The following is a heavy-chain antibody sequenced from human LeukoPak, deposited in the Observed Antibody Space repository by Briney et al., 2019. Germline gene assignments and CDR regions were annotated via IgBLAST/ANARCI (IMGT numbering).Heavy chain of an antibody. CDR2: IRYDGSNK. CDR3: AKEDSSSSDY. J-gene: IGHJ4*02. V-gene: IGHV3-30*02. Sequence: GGSLRPSCAASGFTFSSYGMRWVRQAPGKGLEWVAFIRYDGSNKYYADSVKGRFTISRGNSKNTLYLQMNSLRAEDTAVYYCAKEDSSSSDYWGQGTLVTVSS. D-gene: IGHD6-6*01. CDR1: GFTFSSYG.